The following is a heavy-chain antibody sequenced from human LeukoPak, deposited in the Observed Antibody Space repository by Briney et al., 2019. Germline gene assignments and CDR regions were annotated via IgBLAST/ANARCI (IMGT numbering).Heavy chain of an antibody. D-gene: IGHD2-21*02. V-gene: IGHV1-69*13. CDR1: GYTFTSYG. CDR3: ASAWGIVVVTADTGNAFDI. J-gene: IGHJ3*02. CDR2: IIPIFGTA. Sequence: SVKVSCKASGYTFTSYGISWVRQAPGQGLEWMGGIIPIFGTANYAQKFQGRVTITADESTSTAYMELSSLRSEDTAVYYCASAWGIVVVTADTGNAFDIWGQGTMVTVSS.